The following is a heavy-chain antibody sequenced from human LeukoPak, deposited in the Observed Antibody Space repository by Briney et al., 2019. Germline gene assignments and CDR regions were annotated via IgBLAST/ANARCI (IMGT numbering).Heavy chain of an antibody. D-gene: IGHD3-22*01. CDR3: ARVPAYYDSSGRFDY. Sequence: SETLSLTCTGSGGSISSGGYYWSWIRQHPGKGLEWIGYIYYSGSTYYNPSLKSRVTISVDTSKNQFSLKLSSVTAADTAVYYCARVPAYYDSSGRFDYWGQGTLVTVSS. V-gene: IGHV4-31*03. CDR1: GGSISSGGYY. CDR2: IYYSGST. J-gene: IGHJ4*02.